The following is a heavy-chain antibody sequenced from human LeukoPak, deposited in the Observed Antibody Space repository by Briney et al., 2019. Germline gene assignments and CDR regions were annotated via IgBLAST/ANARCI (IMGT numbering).Heavy chain of an antibody. CDR1: GGTFISYA. CDR3: AKCSHRVSSGWYDPAPEAYYYGMDV. J-gene: IGHJ6*02. D-gene: IGHD6-19*01. Sequence: ASVKVSCKASGGTFISYAISWVRQAPGQGLEWMGGIIPIFGTANYAQKFQGRVTITADESTSTAYMELSSLRSEDTAVYYCAKCSHRVSSGWYDPAPEAYYYGMDVWGQGTTVTVSS. CDR2: IIPIFGTA. V-gene: IGHV1-69*13.